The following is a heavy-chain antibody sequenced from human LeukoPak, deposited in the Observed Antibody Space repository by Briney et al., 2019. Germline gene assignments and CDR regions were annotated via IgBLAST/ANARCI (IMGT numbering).Heavy chain of an antibody. CDR3: ARVPQGATVWWFDP. CDR1: GYSISSGYY. J-gene: IGHJ5*02. CDR2: IHYSARI. V-gene: IGHV4-38-2*02. D-gene: IGHD1-26*01. Sequence: PSETLSLTCTVSGYSISSGYYWGWIRQPPGKGLEWIGSIHYSARIYYNPSLKSRLTISPDTSKNQFSLKLSSVTAADTAVYYCARVPQGATVWWFDPWGQGTLVTVSS.